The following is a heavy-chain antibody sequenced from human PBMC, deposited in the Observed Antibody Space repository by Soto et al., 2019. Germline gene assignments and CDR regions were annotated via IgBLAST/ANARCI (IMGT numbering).Heavy chain of an antibody. D-gene: IGHD5-12*01. J-gene: IGHJ4*02. CDR3: ARHWHGMATIHKGLDY. CDR2: IYPGDSDT. Sequence: GESLKISCKGSGYSFTSYWIGWVRQMPGKGLEWMGIIYPGDSDTRYSPSFQGQVTISADKSISTAYLQWSSLKASDTAMYYCARHWHGMATIHKGLDYWGQGTLVTVSS. CDR1: GYSFTSYW. V-gene: IGHV5-51*01.